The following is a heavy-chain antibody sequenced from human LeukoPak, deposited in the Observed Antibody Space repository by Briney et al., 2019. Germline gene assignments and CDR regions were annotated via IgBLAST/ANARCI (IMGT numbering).Heavy chain of an antibody. CDR3: ARVVYCSGGSCQIFAFDI. J-gene: IGHJ3*02. Sequence: GGSLRLSCAASGFTFSDYYMSWIRQAPGKGLEWISYISNSGSTIFYAESVKGRFTISRDNAKNSLYLQMNSLRAEDTAVYYCARVVYCSGGSCQIFAFDIWGQGTMVTVSS. V-gene: IGHV3-11*01. D-gene: IGHD2-15*01. CDR2: ISNSGSTI. CDR1: GFTFSDYY.